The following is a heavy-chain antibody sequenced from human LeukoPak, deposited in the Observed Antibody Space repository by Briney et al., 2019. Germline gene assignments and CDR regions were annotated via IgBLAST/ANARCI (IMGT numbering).Heavy chain of an antibody. Sequence: PGGTLRLSCAASGFTLSNYAMNWVRQAPGKGLEWVSSINGSGDKTYYADSVKGRFTISRDNSKNTLYLQVNSLRAEDTAVYYCARGLGWLHSWGQGTLVTVSS. V-gene: IGHV3-23*01. J-gene: IGHJ5*02. D-gene: IGHD3/OR15-3a*01. CDR3: ARGLGWLHS. CDR2: INGSGDKT. CDR1: GFTLSNYA.